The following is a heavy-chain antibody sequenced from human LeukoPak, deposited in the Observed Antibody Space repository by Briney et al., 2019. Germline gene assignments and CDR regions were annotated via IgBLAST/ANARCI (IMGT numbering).Heavy chain of an antibody. V-gene: IGHV3-30*18. Sequence: GGSLRLSCAASGFTFRSYDMHWVRQAPGKGLQWVAVISYDGSNKYHTDSVKGRFTISRDNSKNTLYLQMNSLRAEDTAVYYCAKDSEIAAAGSYWYFDLWGRGTLATVSS. CDR3: AKDSEIAAAGSYWYFDL. J-gene: IGHJ2*01. CDR1: GFTFRSYD. D-gene: IGHD6-13*01. CDR2: ISYDGSNK.